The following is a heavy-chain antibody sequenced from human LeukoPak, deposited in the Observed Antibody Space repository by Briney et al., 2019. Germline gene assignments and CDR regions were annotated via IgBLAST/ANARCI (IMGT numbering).Heavy chain of an antibody. J-gene: IGHJ1*01. CDR1: GFTFSSYS. D-gene: IGHD3-10*01. CDR2: ISSSSSYI. CDR3: ARVPGEHFQH. Sequence: GGSLRLSCAASGFTFSSYSMNWVRQAPGKGLEWVSSISSSSSYISYADSVKGRFTISRDNAKNSLYLQMNSLRAEDTAVYYCARVPGEHFQHWGQGTLVTVSS. V-gene: IGHV3-21*01.